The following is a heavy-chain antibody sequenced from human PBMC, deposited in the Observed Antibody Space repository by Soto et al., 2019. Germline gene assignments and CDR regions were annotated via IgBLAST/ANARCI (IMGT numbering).Heavy chain of an antibody. CDR2: IYYSGST. CDR1: GGSIGSSSYY. J-gene: IGHJ5*02. CDR3: ARFRTNWFDP. Sequence: SETLSLTCTVSGGSIGSSSYYWGWIRQPPGKGLEWIGSIYYSGSTYYNPSLKSRVTISVDTSKNQFSLKLSSVTAADTAVYYCARFRTNWFDPWGQGTLVTVSS. V-gene: IGHV4-39*01.